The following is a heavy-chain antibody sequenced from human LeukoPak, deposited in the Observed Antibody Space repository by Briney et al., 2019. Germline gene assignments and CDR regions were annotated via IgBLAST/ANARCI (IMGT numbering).Heavy chain of an antibody. CDR3: GRVPRHYYGMDV. V-gene: IGHV4-59*01. J-gene: IGHJ6*02. Sequence: PSETLSLTCTVSGGSISSYYWSWIRQPPGKGLEWIGYIYYSGSTNYNPSLKSAVTLSVDTFKNKFSLKLSSATAANTGVYYSGRVPRHYYGMDVWGQGTTVTVSS. CDR1: GGSISSYY. CDR2: IYYSGST.